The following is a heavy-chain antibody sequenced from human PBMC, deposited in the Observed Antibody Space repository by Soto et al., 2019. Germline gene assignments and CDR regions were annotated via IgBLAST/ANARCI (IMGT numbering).Heavy chain of an antibody. Sequence: PSETLSLTCAVYGGSFSGYYWSWIRQPPGKGLEWIGEINHSGSTKYNPSLKSRVTISVDTAKNQFSLKLSSVTAADTAVYYCARGQVRKQKPGYYGSGSYYGPSYGIDVWGQGTTVS. CDR1: GGSFSGYY. CDR2: INHSGST. V-gene: IGHV4-34*01. CDR3: ARGQVRKQKPGYYGSGSYYGPSYGIDV. J-gene: IGHJ6*02. D-gene: IGHD3-10*01.